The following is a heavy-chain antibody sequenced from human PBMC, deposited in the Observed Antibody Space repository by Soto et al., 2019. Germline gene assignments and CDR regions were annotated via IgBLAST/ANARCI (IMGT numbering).Heavy chain of an antibody. D-gene: IGHD2-2*01. Sequence: EVQLLESGGGLVQPGGSLRLSCAASGFTFSSYAMSWVRQAPGKGLEWVSAISGSGGSTYYADSVKGRFTISRDNSKNTLYLQMNSLRAEDAAVYYCAKVGGSRYCSITSCFRPPFDYWGQGTLVTVSS. CDR3: AKVGGSRYCSITSCFRPPFDY. CDR1: GFTFSSYA. J-gene: IGHJ4*02. CDR2: ISGSGGST. V-gene: IGHV3-23*01.